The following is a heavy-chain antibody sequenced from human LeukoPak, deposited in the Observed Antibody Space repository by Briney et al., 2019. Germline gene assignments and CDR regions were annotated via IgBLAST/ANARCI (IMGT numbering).Heavy chain of an antibody. Sequence: ASVKVSCKASGYTFTSYDINWVRQATGQGLEWMGWMNPNSGNTGYAQKFQGRVTMTRNTSISTACMELSSLRSEDTAVYYCARGLGSGWYYYYYGMDVWGQGTTVTVSS. D-gene: IGHD6-19*01. J-gene: IGHJ6*02. CDR1: GYTFTSYD. CDR2: MNPNSGNT. V-gene: IGHV1-8*01. CDR3: ARGLGSGWYYYYYGMDV.